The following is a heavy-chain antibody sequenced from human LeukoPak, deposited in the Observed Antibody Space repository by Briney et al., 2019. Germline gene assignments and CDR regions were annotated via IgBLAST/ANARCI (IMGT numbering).Heavy chain of an antibody. J-gene: IGHJ4*02. D-gene: IGHD3-22*01. CDR2: IKQDGSEK. CDR1: GFTFSSYS. Sequence: GGSLRLSCAASGFTFSSYSMNWVRQAPGKGLEWVANIKQDGSEKYYVDSVKGRFTISRDNAKNSLYLQMNSLRAEDTAVYYCARFHSSGYFDYWGQGTLVTVSS. V-gene: IGHV3-7*01. CDR3: ARFHSSGYFDY.